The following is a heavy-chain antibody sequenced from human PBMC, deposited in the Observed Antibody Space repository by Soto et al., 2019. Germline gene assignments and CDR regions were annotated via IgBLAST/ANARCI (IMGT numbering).Heavy chain of an antibody. D-gene: IGHD2-15*01. CDR1: GFTFDDYA. V-gene: IGHV3-9*01. J-gene: IGHJ4*02. CDR3: AKDMGRYCSGGSCSSAFDY. CDR2: ISWNSGSI. Sequence: DVQLVESGGGLVQPGRSLRLSCAASGFTFDDYAMHWVRQAPGKGLEWVSGISWNSGSIGYADSVKGRFTISRDNAKNSLYLQMNSLRAEDTALYYCAKDMGRYCSGGSCSSAFDYWGQGTLVTVSS.